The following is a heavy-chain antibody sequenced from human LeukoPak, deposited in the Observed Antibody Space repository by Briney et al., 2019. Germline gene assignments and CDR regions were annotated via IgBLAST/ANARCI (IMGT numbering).Heavy chain of an antibody. V-gene: IGHV3-53*01. Sequence: GSLRLSCAASGFTVNSNYMSWVRQAPGKGLEWVSVIYSGGSTYYADSVKGRFTISRDNSKNTLYLQMNSLRAEDTAVYYCARGTGYYDFWSGYTAYYFDYGGQGTLVTVSS. D-gene: IGHD3-3*01. CDR2: IYSGGST. CDR3: ARGTGYYDFWSGYTAYYFDY. CDR1: GFTVNSNY. J-gene: IGHJ4*02.